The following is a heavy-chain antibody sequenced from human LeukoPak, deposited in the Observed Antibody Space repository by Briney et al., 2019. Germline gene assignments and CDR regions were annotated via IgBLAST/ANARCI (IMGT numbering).Heavy chain of an antibody. CDR2: ISAYNGNT. Sequence: ASVKVSCKASGYTFTSYGISWVRQAPGQGLEWMGWISAYNGNTNYAQKLQGRVTMTTDTSTSTAYMELRSLRSDDTAVYYCARYLSELRFLEWLSHDNWLDPWGQGTLVTLS. J-gene: IGHJ5*02. CDR3: ARYLSELRFLEWLSHDNWLDP. D-gene: IGHD3-3*01. CDR1: GYTFTSYG. V-gene: IGHV1-18*01.